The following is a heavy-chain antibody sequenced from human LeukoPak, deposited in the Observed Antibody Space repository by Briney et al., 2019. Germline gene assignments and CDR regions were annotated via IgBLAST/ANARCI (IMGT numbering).Heavy chain of an antibody. V-gene: IGHV4-61*01. Sequence: SETLSLTCAVSGDSVSSSNYYWSWIRQPPGKGLEWIGYIYYGGNTNYNPSLQSRVTISVDTSKNQFSLKLSSVTAADTAVYYCAIGSGYYFRAFDIWGQGTMVTVSS. D-gene: IGHD3-22*01. CDR1: GDSVSSSNYY. J-gene: IGHJ3*02. CDR3: AIGSGYYFRAFDI. CDR2: IYYGGNT.